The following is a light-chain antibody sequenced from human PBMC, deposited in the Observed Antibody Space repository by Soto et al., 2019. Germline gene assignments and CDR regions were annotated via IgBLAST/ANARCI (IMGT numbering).Light chain of an antibody. Sequence: EIVLTQSPGTLSLSPGERVTLSCRASQSVTRSFLAWYQQKPGQAPRLLIYGASSRATGIPDRFSGSGSGTDFTLTISRLEPEDFAVYYCHQYVSSPQAFGPGTNVDIK. CDR2: GAS. V-gene: IGKV3-20*01. J-gene: IGKJ3*01. CDR3: HQYVSSPQA. CDR1: QSVTRSF.